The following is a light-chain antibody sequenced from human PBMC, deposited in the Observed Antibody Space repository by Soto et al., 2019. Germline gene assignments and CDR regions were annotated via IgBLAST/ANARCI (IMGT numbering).Light chain of an antibody. CDR3: QQYGDSPVT. J-gene: IGKJ1*01. CDR2: DAS. Sequence: EIVLTQSPGSLSLSPGERATLSCRASQSVNFYLAWYQQKPGQAPRLLISDASSRATDVPDRFSGSGSGTDFSLTISRLEPEDFGVYYCQQYGDSPVTFGQGTKVDIK. V-gene: IGKV3-20*01. CDR1: QSVNFY.